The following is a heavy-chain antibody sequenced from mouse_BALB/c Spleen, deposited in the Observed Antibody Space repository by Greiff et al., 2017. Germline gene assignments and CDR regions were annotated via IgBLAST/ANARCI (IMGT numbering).Heavy chain of an antibody. Sequence: QVQLQQPGAELVRPGASVKLSCKASGYTFTSYWINWVKQRPGQGLEWIGNIYPSDSYTNYNQKFKDKATLTVDKSSSTAYMQLSSPTSEDSAVYYCTRSPYYRDDGAPNYAMDYWGQGTSVTVSS. CDR3: TRSPYYRDDGAPNYAMDY. CDR2: IYPSDSYT. J-gene: IGHJ4*01. V-gene: IGHV1-69*02. D-gene: IGHD2-14*01. CDR1: GYTFTSYW.